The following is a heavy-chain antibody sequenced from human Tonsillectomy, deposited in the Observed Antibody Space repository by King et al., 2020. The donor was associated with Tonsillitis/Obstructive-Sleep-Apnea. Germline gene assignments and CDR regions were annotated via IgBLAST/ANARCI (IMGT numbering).Heavy chain of an antibody. D-gene: IGHD7-27*01. CDR3: AWGNAGFDY. J-gene: IGHJ4*02. V-gene: IGHV3-48*02. Sequence: VQLVESGGGLVQPGGSLRLSCAASGFTFSSYSMNLVRQAPGKGLEWGSYISSSSSTLYYADSVKGRFTISRDNAKNSLYLQMNSLRDEDTAVYYCAWGNAGFDYWGQGTLVTVSS. CDR1: GFTFSSYS. CDR2: ISSSSSTL.